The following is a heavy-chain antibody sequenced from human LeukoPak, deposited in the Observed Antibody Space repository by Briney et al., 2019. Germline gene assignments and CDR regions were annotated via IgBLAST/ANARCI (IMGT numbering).Heavy chain of an antibody. CDR3: ARIPTYQPLLAPSYYYMDV. V-gene: IGHV3-48*01. CDR1: GFTSSSYN. Sequence: GGSLRLSCVASGFTSSSYNMNWVRQAPGKGLEWVSYISSTSGAIYYADSVKGRFTISRDNAKNSLFLQMNSLRAEDTAVYYCARIPTYQPLLAPSYYYMDVWGKGTTVTVSS. CDR2: ISSTSGAI. J-gene: IGHJ6*03. D-gene: IGHD2-2*01.